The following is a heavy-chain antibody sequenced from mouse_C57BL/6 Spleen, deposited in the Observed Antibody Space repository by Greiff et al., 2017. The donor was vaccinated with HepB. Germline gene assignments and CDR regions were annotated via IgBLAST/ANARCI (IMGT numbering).Heavy chain of an antibody. CDR3: ARILTTVGEGY. J-gene: IGHJ2*01. V-gene: IGHV3-6*01. CDR1: GYSITSGYY. Sequence: VQLKQSGPGLVKPSQSLSLTCSVTGYSITSGYYWNWIRQFPGNKLEWMGYISYDGSNNYNPSLKNRISITRDTSKNQFFLKLNSVTTEDTATYYCARILTTVGEGYWGQGTTLTVSS. CDR2: ISYDGSN. D-gene: IGHD1-1*01.